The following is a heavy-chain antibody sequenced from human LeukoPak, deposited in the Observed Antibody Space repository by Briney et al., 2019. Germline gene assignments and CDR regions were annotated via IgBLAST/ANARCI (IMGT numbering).Heavy chain of an antibody. CDR2: INYRGTT. CDR3: ARHLRGYGDAAFDY. V-gene: IGHV4-59*08. Sequence: SETLSLTCTVSGGSISGYYWSWIRQPPGKGLEWIGYINYRGTTSYNPSLKSRLTVSIDTPKNQFSLRLSSVTAADTAVYLCARHLRGYGDAAFDYWGLGTLVTVSS. J-gene: IGHJ4*02. CDR1: GGSISGYY. D-gene: IGHD4-17*01.